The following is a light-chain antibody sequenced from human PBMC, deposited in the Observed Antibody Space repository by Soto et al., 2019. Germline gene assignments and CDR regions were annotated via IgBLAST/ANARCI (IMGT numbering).Light chain of an antibody. CDR3: AAWDDSLSGVV. CDR1: SSNIGNNF. CDR2: RNV. J-gene: IGLJ2*01. V-gene: IGLV1-47*01. Sequence: QSVLTQPPSASGTPGQRVTIFCSGSSSNIGNNFAYWYQQLPGTAPKLLIYRNVQRPSGVPDRFFGSKSGSSASLAISGLRSEDEADYYCAAWDDSLSGVVFGGGTKLTVL.